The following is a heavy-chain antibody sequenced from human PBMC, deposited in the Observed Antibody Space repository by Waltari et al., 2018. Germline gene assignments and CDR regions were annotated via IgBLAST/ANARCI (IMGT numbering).Heavy chain of an antibody. V-gene: IGHV3-48*01. CDR2: ISSSSSTI. CDR1: GFTFSSYS. D-gene: IGHD6-19*01. J-gene: IGHJ3*02. CDR3: ARDSAGRIAVAGHDAFDI. Sequence: EVQLVESGGGLVQPGGSLRLSCAASGFTFSSYSMNWVRQAPGKGLEWVSYISSSSSTIYYADSVKGRFTISRDNAKNSLYLQMNSLRAEDTAVYYCARDSAGRIAVAGHDAFDIWGQGTMVTVSS.